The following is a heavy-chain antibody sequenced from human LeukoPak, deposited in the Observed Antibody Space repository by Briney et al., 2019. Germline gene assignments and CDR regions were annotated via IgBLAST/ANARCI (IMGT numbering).Heavy chain of an antibody. Sequence: PSETLSLTCTVSGGSIISSSYYWGWIRQPPGKGLEWIGSIYYSGSTYYNPSLKSRVTIPVDTSKNQFSLKLSSVTAADTAVYYCARLPHRPPHYYYYMDVWGKGTTVTVSS. V-gene: IGHV4-39*01. J-gene: IGHJ6*03. CDR3: ARLPHRPPHYYYYMDV. CDR2: IYYSGST. CDR1: GGSIISSSYY.